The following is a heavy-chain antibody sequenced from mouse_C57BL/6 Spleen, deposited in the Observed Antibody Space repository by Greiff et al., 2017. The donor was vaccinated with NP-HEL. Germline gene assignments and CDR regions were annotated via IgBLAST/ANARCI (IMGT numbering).Heavy chain of an antibody. CDR2: IDPETGGT. J-gene: IGHJ3*01. CDR1: GYTFTDYE. V-gene: IGHV1-15*01. CDR3: TRSDYSKGRPFAY. D-gene: IGHD2-5*01. Sequence: VQLQQSGAELVRPGASVTLSCKASGYTFTDYEMHWVKQTPVHGLEWIGAIDPETGGTAYNQKFKGKAILTADKSSSTAYMELRSLTSEDSAVYYCTRSDYSKGRPFAYWGQGTLVTVSA.